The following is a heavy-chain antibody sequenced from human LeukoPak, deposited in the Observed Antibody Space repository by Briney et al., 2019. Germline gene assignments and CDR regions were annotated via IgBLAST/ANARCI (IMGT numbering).Heavy chain of an antibody. J-gene: IGHJ3*02. D-gene: IGHD3-10*01. Sequence: SVKVSCKASGGTFSSYAISWVRQAPGQGLEWMGGIIPIFGTANYAQKFQGRVTITADKSTSTAYMELSSLRSEDTAVYYCAREGTYYYGSGSPETVDAFDIWGQGTMVTVSS. CDR2: IIPIFGTA. CDR3: AREGTYYYGSGSPETVDAFDI. V-gene: IGHV1-69*06. CDR1: GGTFSSYA.